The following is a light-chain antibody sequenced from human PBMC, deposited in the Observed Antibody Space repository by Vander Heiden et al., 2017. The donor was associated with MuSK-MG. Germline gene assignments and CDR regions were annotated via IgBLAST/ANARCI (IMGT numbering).Light chain of an antibody. CDR2: RDS. CDR1: NIGSKN. V-gene: IGLV3-9*01. CDR3: QVWDSSTAVV. Sequence: SYELTQPLSVSVALGQTARITCGGNNIGSKNVPWYQQKPGQAPVLFIYRDSNRPSGIPERFSGSNSGNTATLTISRAQAGDEADYYCQVWDSSTAVVFGGGTKLTVL. J-gene: IGLJ2*01.